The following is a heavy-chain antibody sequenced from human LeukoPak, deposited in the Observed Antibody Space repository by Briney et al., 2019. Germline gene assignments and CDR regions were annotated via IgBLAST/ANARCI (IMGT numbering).Heavy chain of an antibody. J-gene: IGHJ4*02. CDR3: AKDQRVLTEHFDY. CDR1: GFTFSSYW. D-gene: IGHD4/OR15-4a*01. V-gene: IGHV3-7*03. Sequence: GGSLRLSCAASGFTFSSYWMSWVRQAPGKGLEWVANIKQDGSEKYYVDSVKGRFTISRDNAKNSLYLQMNSLRAEDTAVYYCAKDQRVLTEHFDYWGQGTLVTVSS. CDR2: IKQDGSEK.